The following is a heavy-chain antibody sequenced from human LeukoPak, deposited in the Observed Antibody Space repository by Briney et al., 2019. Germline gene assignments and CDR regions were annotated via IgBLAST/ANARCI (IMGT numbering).Heavy chain of an antibody. CDR3: ATVIVGYGDVNYFDS. CDR2: FAPGDGET. Sequence: ASVTVSCKISGYTLTEVSMHWVRQAPGKGLEWMGGFAPGDGETIYAQNFQGRLIVTEDTSTDTAYMELSSLRSDDTAVYYCATVIVGYGDVNYFDSWGQGTLVTVSS. CDR1: GYTLTEVS. J-gene: IGHJ4*02. D-gene: IGHD4-17*01. V-gene: IGHV1-24*01.